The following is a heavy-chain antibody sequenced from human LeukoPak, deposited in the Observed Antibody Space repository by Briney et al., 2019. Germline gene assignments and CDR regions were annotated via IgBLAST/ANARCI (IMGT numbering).Heavy chain of an antibody. CDR1: GISIGFYY. CDR2: IYYSGST. Sequence: PSETLSLTCTVSGISIGFYYWSWIRQPPGKGLEWIGYIYYSGSTNYNPSLKSRVTISVDTSKNQFSLKLSSVTAADTAVYYCARLPGAYGSGSYFDAFDYWGQGTLVTVSS. CDR3: ARLPGAYGSGSYFDAFDY. V-gene: IGHV4-59*08. D-gene: IGHD3-10*01. J-gene: IGHJ4*02.